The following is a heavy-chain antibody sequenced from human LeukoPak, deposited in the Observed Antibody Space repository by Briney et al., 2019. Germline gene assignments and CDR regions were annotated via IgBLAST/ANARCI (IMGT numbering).Heavy chain of an antibody. CDR1: GFTFSDYA. V-gene: IGHV3-23*01. CDR3: AKDSWRRSSTSCCSSENYYYYYMDV. CDR2: ISGSAGAT. J-gene: IGHJ6*03. Sequence: GGSLKLSCAASGFTFSDYAMSWVRQAPGQGLEWISSISGSAGATYYADYVKGRFTISRDNSKNTLYLQMNSLRAEDTAVYYCAKDSWRRSSTSCCSSENYYYYYMDVWGKGTTVTVSS. D-gene: IGHD2-2*01.